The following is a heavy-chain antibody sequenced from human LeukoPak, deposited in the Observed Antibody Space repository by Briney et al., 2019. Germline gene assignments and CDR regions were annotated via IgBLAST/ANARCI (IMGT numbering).Heavy chain of an antibody. V-gene: IGHV3-7*01. CDR2: INQNGGEK. CDR1: GFTFSGYW. CDR3: ARAGITTTGPLFQH. Sequence: GGSLRLSCADSGFTFSGYWMSWVRQAPGKGLEWVANINQNGGEKYYVDSVKGRFTISRDNGKNSLYLQMNSLRAEDTAVYYCARAGITTTGPLFQHWGQGTLVTVSS. J-gene: IGHJ1*01. D-gene: IGHD6-13*01.